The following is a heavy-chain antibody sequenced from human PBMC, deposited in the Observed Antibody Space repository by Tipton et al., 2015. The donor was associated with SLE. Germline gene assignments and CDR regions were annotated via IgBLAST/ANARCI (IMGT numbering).Heavy chain of an antibody. CDR3: ARQTGDMDV. Sequence: TLSLTCAVSGFSISSGYYWGWIRQPPGKGLEWIGTIYHSGSTYYNPSLKSRLTISVDTSKNQFSLKLSSVTAADTAVYYCARQTGDMDVWGQGTTVTVSS. J-gene: IGHJ6*02. CDR1: GFSISSGYY. D-gene: IGHD3-10*01. CDR2: IYHSGST. V-gene: IGHV4-38-2*01.